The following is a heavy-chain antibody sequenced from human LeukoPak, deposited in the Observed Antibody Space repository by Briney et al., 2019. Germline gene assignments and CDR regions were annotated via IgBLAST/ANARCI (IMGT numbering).Heavy chain of an antibody. CDR3: ASLRFLEWSFDS. V-gene: IGHV3-30-3*01. J-gene: IGHJ4*02. D-gene: IGHD3-3*01. CDR2: IAFGGSDT. Sequence: GGSLRLSCAASGFTFSHYGMHWVRQAPGKGLEWVAIIAFGGSDTYYADSVKGRFTISRDNSKNTLYLQVNSLRAEDTAVYYCASLRFLEWSFDSWGQGTLVTVSS. CDR1: GFTFSHYG.